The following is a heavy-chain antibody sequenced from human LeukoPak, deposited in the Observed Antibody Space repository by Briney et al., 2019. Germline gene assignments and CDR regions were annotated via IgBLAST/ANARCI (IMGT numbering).Heavy chain of an antibody. CDR2: IRSKANSYAT. V-gene: IGHV3-73*01. CDR1: GFTFSSYA. Sequence: GGSLRLSCAASGFTFSSYAMNWVRQASGKGLEWVGRIRSKANSYATAYAASVKGRFTISRDDSKNTAYLQMNSLRAADTAVYYCARDKGTSYLSSFDYWGQGTLVTVSS. CDR3: ARDKGTSYLSSFDY. J-gene: IGHJ4*02. D-gene: IGHD6-6*01.